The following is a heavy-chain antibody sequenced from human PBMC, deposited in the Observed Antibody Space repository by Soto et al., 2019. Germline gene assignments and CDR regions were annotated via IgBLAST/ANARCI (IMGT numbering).Heavy chain of an antibody. CDR2: IIPLYATV. D-gene: IGHD1-7*01. CDR1: GGTFNNYG. CDR3: ARVRVSLGTIPSLFGL. V-gene: IGHV1-69*06. Sequence: QDHLAQSGAEVRQPGSSVTVSCKASGGTFNNYGISWVRQAPGQGLDWMGVIIPLYATVTYAQKFQGRASITADKSTSTAYMDLSSLRSDDTAVYYCARVRVSLGTIPSLFGLWVQGTLVTVSS. J-gene: IGHJ4*02.